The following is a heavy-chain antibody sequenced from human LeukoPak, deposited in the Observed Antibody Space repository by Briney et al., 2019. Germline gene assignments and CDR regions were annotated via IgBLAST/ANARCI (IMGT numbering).Heavy chain of an antibody. V-gene: IGHV1-69*05. CDR3: ATANRIRFLEWLLDYFDY. Sequence: SVKVSCKASGGTFSSYAISWVRQAPGQGLEWMGRIIPIFGTANYAQKFQGRVTNTTDESTRTAYMELSSLRSEDTAVYYCATANRIRFLEWLLDYFDYWGQGTLVTVSS. D-gene: IGHD3-3*01. J-gene: IGHJ4*02. CDR2: IIPIFGTA. CDR1: GGTFSSYA.